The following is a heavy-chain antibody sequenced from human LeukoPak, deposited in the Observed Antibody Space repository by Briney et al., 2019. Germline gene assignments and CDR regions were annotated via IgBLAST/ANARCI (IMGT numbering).Heavy chain of an antibody. Sequence: ASVKVSCKASGYTLTDYYVHWMRQAPGQGLEWMGWITPSSGGTIYAQKFQGRVTMTRDMSISTAYMELSRLRSDDTAVYYCAKVASTTRRHDAFDIWGQGTLVTVSS. CDR3: AKVASTTRRHDAFDI. V-gene: IGHV1-2*02. CDR1: GYTLTDYY. J-gene: IGHJ3*02. D-gene: IGHD1-1*01. CDR2: ITPSSGGT.